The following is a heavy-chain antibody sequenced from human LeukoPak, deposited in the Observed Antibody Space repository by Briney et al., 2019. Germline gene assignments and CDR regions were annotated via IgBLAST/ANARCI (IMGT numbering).Heavy chain of an antibody. Sequence: GGSLRLSCAASGFTFSNYAMSWVRQAPGKGLEWVSGISDRGGSTYYADSVKGRFTISRDNSKNTLYLQMNSLRAEDTAVYYCARDEGYDSSGYYYYFDYWGQGTLVTVSS. CDR2: ISDRGGST. V-gene: IGHV3-23*01. D-gene: IGHD3-22*01. J-gene: IGHJ4*02. CDR1: GFTFSNYA. CDR3: ARDEGYDSSGYYYYFDY.